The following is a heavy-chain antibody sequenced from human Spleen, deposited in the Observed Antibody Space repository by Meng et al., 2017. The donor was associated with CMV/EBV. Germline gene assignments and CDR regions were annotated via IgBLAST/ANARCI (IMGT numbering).Heavy chain of an antibody. CDR2: IYYRAST. V-gene: IGHV4-59*01. CDR3: ARVKEAEGYCSSTSCYPNYFDY. J-gene: IGHJ4*02. D-gene: IGHD2-2*01. CDR1: SFY. Sequence: SFYWSWIRQPPGNGLEWIAYIYYRASTHYHPSLKSRVTISLDTSKLQFSLKLSSVTAADTAVYYCARVKEAEGYCSSTSCYPNYFDYWGQGTLVTVSS.